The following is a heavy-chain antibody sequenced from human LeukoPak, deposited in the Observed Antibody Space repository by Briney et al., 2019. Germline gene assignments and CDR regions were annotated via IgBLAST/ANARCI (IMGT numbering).Heavy chain of an antibody. CDR1: GFTFDDYG. Sequence: GGSLRLSCVSSGFTFDDYGMSWVRQAPGKGLEWVSGINWNGVRTFYGDAVKGRSAISRDNAKNSVYMQMDSLRAEDTALYYCVRSRGSGLFDYWGQGILVTVSS. J-gene: IGHJ4*02. CDR2: INWNGVRT. CDR3: VRSRGSGLFDY. D-gene: IGHD6-19*01. V-gene: IGHV3-20*04.